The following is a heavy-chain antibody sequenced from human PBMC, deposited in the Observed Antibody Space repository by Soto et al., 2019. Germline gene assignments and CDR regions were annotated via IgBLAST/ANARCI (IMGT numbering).Heavy chain of an antibody. D-gene: IGHD4-17*01. J-gene: IGHJ6*02. CDR2: ISYDGSNK. V-gene: IGHV3-30-3*01. CDR1: GFTFSSYA. Sequence: QVQLVESGGGVVQPGRSLRLSCAASGFTFSSYAMHWVRQAPGKGLEWVAVISYDGSNKYYADSVKGRFTISRDNSKNTLYLQMTSLRAEDTAVYYCARAFDYRGHYYYGMDVWGQGTTVTVSS. CDR3: ARAFDYRGHYYYGMDV.